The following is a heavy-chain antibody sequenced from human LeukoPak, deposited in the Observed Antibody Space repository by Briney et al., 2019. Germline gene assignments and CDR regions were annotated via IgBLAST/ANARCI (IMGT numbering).Heavy chain of an antibody. CDR1: GFTFSSYA. D-gene: IGHD6-13*01. Sequence: PGGSLRLSCAASGFTFSSYAMSWVRQAPGKGLEWASSISSSSSYIYYADSVKGRFTISRDNAKNSLYLQMNSLRAEDTAVYYCARGHMYSSSWYDAFDIWGQGTMVTVSS. CDR3: ARGHMYSSSWYDAFDI. CDR2: ISSSSSYI. V-gene: IGHV3-21*01. J-gene: IGHJ3*02.